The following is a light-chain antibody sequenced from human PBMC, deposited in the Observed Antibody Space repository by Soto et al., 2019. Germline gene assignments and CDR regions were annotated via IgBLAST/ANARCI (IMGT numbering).Light chain of an antibody. CDR3: QQYSHLIT. CDR1: QGVSRH. J-gene: IGKJ5*01. V-gene: IGKV3-15*01. CDR2: GAS. Sequence: EIVLTQSPATLSVSPGELATLSCRASQGVSRHLAWYQHKPGEAPSILLSGASPRATGIPARFSGSGSGTEFTLTISSLQSEYFATYYCQQYSHLITFGQGTRLEIK.